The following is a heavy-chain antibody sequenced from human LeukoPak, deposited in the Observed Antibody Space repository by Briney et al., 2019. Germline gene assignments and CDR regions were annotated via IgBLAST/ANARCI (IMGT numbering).Heavy chain of an antibody. CDR1: GYSFTNYW. Sequence: GESLKISCKGSGYSFTNYWIGWVRQMPGKGLEWMGIIYPGDSDTRYSPSFQGQVTISADKSISTAYLQWSSLKASDTAMYYCARLGVVVPAASEYFQHWGQGTLVTVSS. J-gene: IGHJ1*01. V-gene: IGHV5-51*01. D-gene: IGHD2-2*01. CDR2: IYPGDSDT. CDR3: ARLGVVVPAASEYFQH.